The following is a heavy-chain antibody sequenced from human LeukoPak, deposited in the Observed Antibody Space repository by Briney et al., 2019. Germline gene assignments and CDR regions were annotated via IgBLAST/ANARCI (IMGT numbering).Heavy chain of an antibody. CDR3: ARGRDPY. V-gene: IGHV4-34*01. Sequence: SETLSLTCAVYGGSFSGYYWTWIRQPPGRGLEWIGEINHSGSTNYNPSLKSRVTISVDTSKSQFSLKLNSVTAADPAMHYCARGRDPYWGQGTLVTVSS. D-gene: IGHD5-24*01. J-gene: IGHJ4*02. CDR1: GGSFSGYY. CDR2: INHSGST.